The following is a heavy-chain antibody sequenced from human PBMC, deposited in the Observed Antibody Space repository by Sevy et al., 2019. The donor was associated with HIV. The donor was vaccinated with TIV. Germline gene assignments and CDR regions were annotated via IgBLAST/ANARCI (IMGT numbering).Heavy chain of an antibody. CDR1: GFSFSTW. CDR3: ASGSASWYDYYYYTDV. D-gene: IGHD1-26*01. V-gene: IGHV3-7*01. J-gene: IGHJ6*03. Sequence: GGSLRLSCIASGFSFSTWMSWVRQVPGKGLEWVANINQDGKEKYYVESVKGRFSISRDNAKNSLYLQMNSLRAEDTALYYCASGSASWYDYYYYTDVWGKGTTVTVSS. CDR2: INQDGKEK.